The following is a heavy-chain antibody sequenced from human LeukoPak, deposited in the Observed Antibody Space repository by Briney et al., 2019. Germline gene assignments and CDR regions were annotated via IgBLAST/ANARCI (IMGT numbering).Heavy chain of an antibody. V-gene: IGHV4-34*01. Sequence: SETLSLTCAVYGGSFSGYYWSWIRQPPGKGLEWIGEINHSGSTNYSPSLKSRVTISVDTSKNQFSLKLSSVTAADTAVYYCARNYYGSGSYYYWGQGTLVTVSS. CDR3: ARNYYGSGSYYY. J-gene: IGHJ4*02. CDR1: GGSFSGYY. D-gene: IGHD3-10*01. CDR2: INHSGST.